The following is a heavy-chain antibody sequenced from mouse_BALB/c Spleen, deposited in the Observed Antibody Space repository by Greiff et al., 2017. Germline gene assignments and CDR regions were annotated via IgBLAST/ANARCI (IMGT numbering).Heavy chain of an antibody. V-gene: IGHV14-3*02. Sequence: EVQLQQSGAELVKPGASVKLSCTASGFNIKDTYMHWVKQRPEQGLEWIGRIDPANGNTKYDPKFQGKATITADTSSNTAYLQLSSLTSEDTAVYYCARFYGNSLYFDVWGAGTTVTVAS. CDR2: IDPANGNT. D-gene: IGHD2-1*01. CDR1: GFNIKDTY. CDR3: ARFYGNSLYFDV. J-gene: IGHJ1*01.